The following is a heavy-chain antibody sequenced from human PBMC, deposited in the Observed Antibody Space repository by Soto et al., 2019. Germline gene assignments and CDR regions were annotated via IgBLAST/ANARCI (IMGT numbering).Heavy chain of an antibody. CDR1: GFTFSDYY. CDR3: ARDYGSGSYYGWFEP. CDR2: IRGYYSTI. J-gene: IGHJ5*02. Sequence: QVQLVESGGGLVKPGGSLRLSCAASGFTFSDYYMSWIRQASGKGLEWVSYIRGYYSTIYYADPVKGRFTISRDNAKNSLYLQINSLRAEATAVYYCARDYGSGSYYGWFEPWGQGTLVTVSS. V-gene: IGHV3-11*01. D-gene: IGHD3-10*01.